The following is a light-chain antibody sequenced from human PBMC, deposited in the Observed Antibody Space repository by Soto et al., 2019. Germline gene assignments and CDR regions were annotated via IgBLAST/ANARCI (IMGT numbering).Light chain of an antibody. V-gene: IGKV1-5*01. CDR2: DAP. Sequence: DIQMTQSPSTLSASLGDRVTITCRASQSISSWLAWYQQKPGKAPKLLIYDAPNLESGVPSRLSGSGSGTEFTLTISSPQPDDFATYYCQQYQSYWTFGQGTKVDIK. J-gene: IGKJ1*01. CDR1: QSISSW. CDR3: QQYQSYWT.